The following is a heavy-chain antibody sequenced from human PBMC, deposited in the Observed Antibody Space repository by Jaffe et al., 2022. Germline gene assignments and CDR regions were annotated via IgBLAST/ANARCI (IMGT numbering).Heavy chain of an antibody. CDR3: ATLVVPAARFDY. CDR2: IYQSGTT. Sequence: QVQLQESGPGLVKPSETLSLTCAVSGASITRDNWWSWVRQSPGKGLEWIGEIYQSGTTNYNPSFASRVTMSVDKSTNQFSLKLHSVTAADTAVYFCATLVVPAARFDYWGQGTLVTVSS. J-gene: IGHJ4*02. V-gene: IGHV4-4*02. CDR1: GASITRDNW. D-gene: IGHD2-2*01.